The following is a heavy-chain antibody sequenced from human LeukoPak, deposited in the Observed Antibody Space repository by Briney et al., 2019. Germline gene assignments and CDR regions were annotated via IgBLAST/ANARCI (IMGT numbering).Heavy chain of an antibody. J-gene: IGHJ3*02. CDR2: IYYSGST. V-gene: IGHV4-39*07. CDR3: ATRNLRGFGI. Sequence: SETLSLTCTVSGGSISSSSYYWGWIRQPPGKGLEWIGSIYYSGSTYYNPSLKSRVTISVDTSKNQFSLKLSSVTAADTAVYYCATRNLRGFGIWGQGTMVTVSS. D-gene: IGHD1-14*01. CDR1: GGSISSSSYY.